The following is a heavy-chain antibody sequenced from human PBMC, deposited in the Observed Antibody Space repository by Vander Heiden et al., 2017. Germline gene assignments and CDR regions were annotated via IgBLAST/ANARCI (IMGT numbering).Heavy chain of an antibody. J-gene: IGHJ6*02. CDR1: GYTFTSSA. CDR2: TNTNTGNP. D-gene: IGHD3-3*01. V-gene: IGHV7-4-1*02. Sequence: QVQLVQSGSELKKPGASVKVSCKASGYTFTSSAMNWVRQAPGQGLEGMGWTNTNTGNPTYAQGFTGRFVFSLDTSVSTAYLQISSLKAEDTAVYYCARGSDPSDYDFWSGYYFHTYYYGMDVWGQGPTVTVSS. CDR3: ARGSDPSDYDFWSGYYFHTYYYGMDV.